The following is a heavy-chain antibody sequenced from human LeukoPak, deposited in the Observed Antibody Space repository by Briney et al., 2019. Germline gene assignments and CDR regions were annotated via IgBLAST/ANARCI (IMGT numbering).Heavy chain of an antibody. D-gene: IGHD6-6*01. CDR3: AGAIAAPPPRGY. CDR2: INHSGST. Sequence: SETLSLTCAVYGGSFSGYYWSWIRQPPGKGLKWIGEINHSGSTNYNPSLKSRVTISVDTSKNQFSLKLSSVTAADTAVYYCAGAIAAPPPRGYWGQGTLVTVSS. V-gene: IGHV4-34*01. CDR1: GGSFSGYY. J-gene: IGHJ4*02.